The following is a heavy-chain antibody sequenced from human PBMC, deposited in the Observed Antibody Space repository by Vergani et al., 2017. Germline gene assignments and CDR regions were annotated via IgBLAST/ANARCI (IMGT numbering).Heavy chain of an antibody. CDR1: GYTFTSYG. J-gene: IGHJ6*02. D-gene: IGHD3-10*01. CDR3: ARDSDYGSGSFYYYYYVMDV. CDR2: ISAYNGNT. Sequence: QVQLVLSGAEVKKPGASVKVSCKASGYTFTSYGISWVRQAPGQGLEWMGWISAYNGNTNYAQKLQGRVTMTTDTSTSTAYMELRSLRSDDTAVYYCARDSDYGSGSFYYYYYVMDVWGQGTTVTVSS. V-gene: IGHV1-18*01.